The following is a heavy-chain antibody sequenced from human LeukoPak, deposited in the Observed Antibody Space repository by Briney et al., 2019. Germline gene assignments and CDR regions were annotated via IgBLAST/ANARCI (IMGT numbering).Heavy chain of an antibody. J-gene: IGHJ3*02. CDR1: GGSISSYY. CDR3: ARGPNDYGDFSSAVDI. D-gene: IGHD4-17*01. CDR2: IYTSGST. V-gene: IGHV4-4*07. Sequence: SETLSLTCTVSGGSISSYYWSWIRQPAGKGLEWIGRIYTSGSTNYNPSLKSRVTMSVDTSKNQFSLKLSSVTAADTAVYYCARGPNDYGDFSSAVDIRGQGTMVTVSS.